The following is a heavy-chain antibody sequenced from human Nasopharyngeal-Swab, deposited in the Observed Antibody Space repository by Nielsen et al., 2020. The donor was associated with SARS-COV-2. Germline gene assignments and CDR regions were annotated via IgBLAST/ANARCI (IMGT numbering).Heavy chain of an antibody. Sequence: WIRQPPGKGLEWVSYISSSSSTIYYADSVKGRFTISRDNAKNSLYLQMNSLRVEDTAVYYCASETLRYCSSTSCQDYWGQGTLVTVSS. V-gene: IGHV3-48*04. J-gene: IGHJ4*02. CDR3: ASETLRYCSSTSCQDY. CDR2: ISSSSSTI. D-gene: IGHD2-2*01.